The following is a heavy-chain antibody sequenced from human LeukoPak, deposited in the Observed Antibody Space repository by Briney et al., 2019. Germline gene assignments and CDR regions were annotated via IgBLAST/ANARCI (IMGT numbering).Heavy chain of an antibody. CDR2: ISSSSSYI. CDR1: GFTFSSYW. CDR3: ARDREGDYDNWFDP. Sequence: PGGSLRLSCAASGFTFSSYWMHWVRQAPGKELEWVSSISSSSSYIYYADSVKGRFTISRDNAKNSLYLQMNSLRAEDTAVYYCARDREGDYDNWFDPWGQGTLVTVSS. D-gene: IGHD4-17*01. J-gene: IGHJ5*02. V-gene: IGHV3-21*01.